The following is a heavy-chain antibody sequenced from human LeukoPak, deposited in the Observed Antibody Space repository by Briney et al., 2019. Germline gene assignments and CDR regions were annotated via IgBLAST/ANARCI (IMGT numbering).Heavy chain of an antibody. V-gene: IGHV3-30*02. Sequence: GGSLRLSCAASGFTFSSYGMNWVRQAPGKGLKWVAFIRYDGSNKYYADSVKGRFTISRDNSKNTLYLQMNSLRAEDTAVYYCAKDNVATTDYYYYGMDVWGRGTTVTVSS. J-gene: IGHJ6*02. CDR1: GFTFSSYG. D-gene: IGHD5-12*01. CDR2: IRYDGSNK. CDR3: AKDNVATTDYYYYGMDV.